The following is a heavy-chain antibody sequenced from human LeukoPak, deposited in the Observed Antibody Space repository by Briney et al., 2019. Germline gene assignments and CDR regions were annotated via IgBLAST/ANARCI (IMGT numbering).Heavy chain of an antibody. CDR3: AILSVPGDYFDY. CDR1: GFTFSSYG. Sequence: PGGSLRLSCAASGFTFSSYGMSWVRQAPGKGLEWVSAISGSGGSTYYADSVKGRFTISRDNSKNTLYLQMNNLRVGDTAVYYCAILSVPGDYFDYWGQGTLVTVSS. CDR2: ISGSGGST. D-gene: IGHD3-10*02. J-gene: IGHJ4*02. V-gene: IGHV3-23*01.